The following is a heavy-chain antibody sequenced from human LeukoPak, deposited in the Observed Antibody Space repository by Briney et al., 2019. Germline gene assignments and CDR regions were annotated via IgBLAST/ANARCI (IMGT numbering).Heavy chain of an antibody. Sequence: SETLSLTCTVSGGSISSSTYYWVWIRQPPGKVLEWIATIYYSGSTYYNPSLKSRVTISVDTSNNQFSLTLSSVTAADTAMYYCARHSDYVGDSSLDTDAFDVWGRGTMVTVSS. CDR2: IYYSGST. CDR3: ARHSDYVGDSSLDTDAFDV. V-gene: IGHV4-39*01. CDR1: GGSISSSTYY. D-gene: IGHD4-23*01. J-gene: IGHJ3*01.